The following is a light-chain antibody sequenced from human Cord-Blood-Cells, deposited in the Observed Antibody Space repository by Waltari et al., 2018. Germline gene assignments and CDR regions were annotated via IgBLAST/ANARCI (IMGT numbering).Light chain of an antibody. CDR3: CSYAGSYTLV. CDR2: DVS. Sequence: QSALTQPRSVSGSPGQSVTISCTGTSRDGGGYNYVSCYQQHPGKAPKLMIYDVSKRPSGVPERFSGSKSGNTASLTISGLQAEDEADYYGCSYAGSYTLVFGGGTKLTVL. CDR1: SRDGGGYNY. V-gene: IGLV2-11*02. J-gene: IGLJ2*01.